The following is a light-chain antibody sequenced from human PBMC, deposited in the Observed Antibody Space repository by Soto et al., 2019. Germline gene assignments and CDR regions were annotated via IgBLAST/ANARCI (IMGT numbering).Light chain of an antibody. J-gene: IGKJ4*01. CDR2: AAP. CDR3: QALNSYLLT. Sequence: IQLTQSPSSLSASVGDRVTITCRASQGISSYLAWYQQKPGKAPKTLIYAAPTFQSGVPSTFSGSGSGTDFTLTISSLQPEDFATYYCQALNSYLLTFGAGTKVDIK. V-gene: IGKV1-9*01. CDR1: QGISSY.